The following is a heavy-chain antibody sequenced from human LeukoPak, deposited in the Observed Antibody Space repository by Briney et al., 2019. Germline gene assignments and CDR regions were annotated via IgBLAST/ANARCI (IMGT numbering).Heavy chain of an antibody. CDR2: IKQDGGAT. J-gene: IGHJ4*02. D-gene: IGHD4/OR15-4a*01. Sequence: PSETLSLTCAVYGGSFSGYYWSWIRQPPGKGLQWVANIKQDGGATFYVDSVQGRFIISRDNARNSLFLQMSSLRAEDTAVYYCARDCYYGANGYCHFDYWGQGALVTVSS. CDR3: ARDCYYGANGYCHFDY. CDR1: GGSFSGYY. V-gene: IGHV3-7*01.